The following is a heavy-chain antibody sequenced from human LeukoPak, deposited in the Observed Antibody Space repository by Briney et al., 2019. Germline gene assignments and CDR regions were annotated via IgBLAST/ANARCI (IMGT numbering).Heavy chain of an antibody. CDR2: MNPNSGNT. D-gene: IGHD4-23*01. J-gene: IGHJ1*01. V-gene: IGHV1-8*01. CDR1: GYTFTSYD. CDR3: ARVPRLTRLRWFQH. Sequence: ASVKVSCKASGYTFTSYDINWVRQATGQGLEWMGWMNPNSGNTGYAQKFQGRVTMTRNTSISTAYMELSSLRSEDTAVYYCARVPRLTRLRWFQHWGQGTLVTVSS.